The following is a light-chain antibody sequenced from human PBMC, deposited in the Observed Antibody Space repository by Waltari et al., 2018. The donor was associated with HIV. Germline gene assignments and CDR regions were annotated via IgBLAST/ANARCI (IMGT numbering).Light chain of an antibody. V-gene: IGLV1-47*01. J-gene: IGLJ2*01. CDR3: VAWDDSLRGVV. Sequence: SVLTQPPSASVTPGQRVTISCSGSTSNTASNAVFWYQHPPGAAPKLRSQGNNQRPSGVPDRFSGSTSGTSASLAISGLRSEDEADYYCVAWDDSLRGVVFGGGTKVAAL. CDR2: GNN. CDR1: TSNTASNA.